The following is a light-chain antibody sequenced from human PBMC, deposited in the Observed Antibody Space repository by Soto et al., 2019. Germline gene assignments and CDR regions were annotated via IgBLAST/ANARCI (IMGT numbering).Light chain of an antibody. CDR2: GAS. V-gene: IGKV3-20*01. CDR3: QQYSRSPQT. Sequence: EIVLTQSPGTLSFSPGERATLSCRASQSVSSSYLAWYQQKPGQAPRLLIYGASSRATGIPDRFSGSGSGKDFTLTISRLEPEDFAVHYCQQYSRSPQTFGHGTKVEIX. CDR1: QSVSSSY. J-gene: IGKJ1*01.